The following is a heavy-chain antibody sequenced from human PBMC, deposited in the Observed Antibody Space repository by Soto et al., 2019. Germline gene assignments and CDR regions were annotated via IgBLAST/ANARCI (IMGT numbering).Heavy chain of an antibody. CDR1: GGSIISCY. J-gene: IGHJ4*02. CDR3: AGLRGYAGSPIDY. Sequence: SETLSLTCTVSGGSIISCYWSWIRQPPGKGLEWIGYISYSGNTNYNPSLKSRVTMSVDTPKNQFSLRLSSVTTADTAVYYCAGLRGYAGSPIDYWGQGTLVTVSS. CDR2: ISYSGNT. V-gene: IGHV4-59*01. D-gene: IGHD2-15*01.